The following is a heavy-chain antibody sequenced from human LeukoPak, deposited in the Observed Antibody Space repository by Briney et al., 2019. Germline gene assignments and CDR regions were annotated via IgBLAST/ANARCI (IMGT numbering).Heavy chain of an antibody. V-gene: IGHV3-7*01. CDR2: IKTDGSSI. Sequence: GGSLRLSCAASGFTFSRSWRGWVRQTPGKGLEWVANIKTDGSSIYYLDPVRGRFTISRDNSKDSLYLQMNSLRAEDTAVYYCARHGDFCFDYWGQGILVTVSS. CDR1: GFTFSRSW. CDR3: ARHGDFCFDY. J-gene: IGHJ4*02. D-gene: IGHD3-10*01.